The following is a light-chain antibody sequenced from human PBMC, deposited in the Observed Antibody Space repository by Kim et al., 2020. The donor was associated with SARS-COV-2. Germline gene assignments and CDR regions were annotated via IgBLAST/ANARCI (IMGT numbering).Light chain of an antibody. J-gene: IGKJ1*01. V-gene: IGKV1-5*01. Sequence: IQMTQSPSNLSASVGDRVTITCRASESISGWVAWYQQKPGKAPNVLIFDASTLYNGVPSRFSGSGSGTGFTLTISSLQPDDVATYYCQQYGSYFRTFVQGTKVDIK. CDR2: DAS. CDR1: ESISGW. CDR3: QQYGSYFRT.